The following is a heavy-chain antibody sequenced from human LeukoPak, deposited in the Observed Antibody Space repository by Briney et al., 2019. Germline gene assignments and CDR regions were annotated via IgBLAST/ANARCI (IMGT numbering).Heavy chain of an antibody. J-gene: IGHJ3*02. Sequence: SETLSLTCTVSGGSISSYYGSWIRQPPGKGLEWIGYIYYSGSTNYNPSLESRVTISVDTSKNQFSLKLRSVTAADMAMYYCARGEMGYCRSTSCYEHAFDIWGQGIMVTVSS. CDR1: GGSISSYY. CDR3: ARGEMGYCRSTSCYEHAFDI. V-gene: IGHV4-59*08. CDR2: IYYSGST. D-gene: IGHD2-2*01.